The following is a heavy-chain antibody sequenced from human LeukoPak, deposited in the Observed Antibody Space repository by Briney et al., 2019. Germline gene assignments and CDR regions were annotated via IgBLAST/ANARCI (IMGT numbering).Heavy chain of an antibody. CDR2: INHSGST. Sequence: PSETLSLTCAVYGGSFSGYYWSWIRQPPGKGLEWIGEINHSGSTNYNPSLKSRVTISVDTSKTRFSLQMSSVTAADTAVYYCARGRRIAAAGTFWGSWGQGTLVTVSS. J-gene: IGHJ5*02. CDR1: GGSFSGYY. V-gene: IGHV4-34*01. D-gene: IGHD6-13*01. CDR3: ARGRRIAAAGTFWGS.